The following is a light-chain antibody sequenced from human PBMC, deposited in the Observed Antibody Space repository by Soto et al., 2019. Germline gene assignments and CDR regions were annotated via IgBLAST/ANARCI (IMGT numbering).Light chain of an antibody. J-gene: IGKJ1*01. CDR2: AAS. V-gene: IGKV1-6*01. CDR3: LQDYSYPWT. CDR1: QGIRND. Sequence: AIQLTQSPSSLSASVGDRVTITCGASQGIRNDLGWYQQKPGKAPKLLIYAASSLQSGVPSRFRGSASGTDFTLTISSMKPEDFATYYCLQDYSYPWTFGHGTKVDIK.